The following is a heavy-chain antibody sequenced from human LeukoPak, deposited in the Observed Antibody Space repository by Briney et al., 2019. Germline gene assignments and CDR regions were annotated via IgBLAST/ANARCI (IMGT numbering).Heavy chain of an antibody. Sequence: GESLQISCKGSGYSFTSYWIGWVRQMPGKGLEWMGIIYPGDSDTRYSPSFQGQVTISADKSISTAYLQWSSLKASDTAMYYCASRSSGSFDAFDIWGQGTMVTVSS. CDR1: GYSFTSYW. CDR2: IYPGDSDT. J-gene: IGHJ3*02. CDR3: ASRSSGSFDAFDI. D-gene: IGHD6-19*01. V-gene: IGHV5-51*01.